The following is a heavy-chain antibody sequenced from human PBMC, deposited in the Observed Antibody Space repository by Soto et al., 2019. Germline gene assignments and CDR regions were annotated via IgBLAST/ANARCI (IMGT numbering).Heavy chain of an antibody. D-gene: IGHD3-22*01. CDR2: IWYDGINK. V-gene: IGHV3-33*01. CDR1: GFTFSSYG. CDR3: ARDHYENSGYCDY. Sequence: QVQLVESGGGVVQPGRSLRLSCAASGFTFSSYGMHWVRQAPGKGLEWVAVIWYDGINKYYADSVKGRFTISRDNSKKTVYLQINSVKAEDTAVYYSARDHYENSGYCDYWGRGTLVTVSS. J-gene: IGHJ4*02.